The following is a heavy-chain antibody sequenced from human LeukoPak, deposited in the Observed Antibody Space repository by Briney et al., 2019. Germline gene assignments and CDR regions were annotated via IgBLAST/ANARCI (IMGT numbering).Heavy chain of an antibody. CDR1: GGSISSSSNY. CDR3: ARQDYPSQFCSSTSCQMYYFDY. D-gene: IGHD2-2*01. V-gene: IGHV4-39*01. CDR2: IYYSGST. Sequence: PSETLSLTCAVSGGSISSSSNYSGWIRQPPGKGLEWIGGIYYSGSTNYNPSLKSRVTISLDTSKNQFSLKLSSVTAADKAVYYCARQDYPSQFCSSTSCQMYYFDYWGQGTLVTVSS. J-gene: IGHJ4*02.